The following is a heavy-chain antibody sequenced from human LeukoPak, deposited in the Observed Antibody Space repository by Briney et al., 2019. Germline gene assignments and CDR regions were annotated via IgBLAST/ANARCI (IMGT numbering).Heavy chain of an antibody. CDR1: GYTFTSYY. V-gene: IGHV1-46*01. Sequence: ASVKVCCKASGYTFTSYYMHWVRQAPGQGLEWMGIINPSGGNTSYAQKFQGRVTMTRDTSTSTVYMELSSLRSEDTAVYYCARAGCSSTSCYSVYYYYGMDVWGQGTTVTVSS. CDR2: INPSGGNT. D-gene: IGHD2-2*01. CDR3: ARAGCSSTSCYSVYYYYGMDV. J-gene: IGHJ6*02.